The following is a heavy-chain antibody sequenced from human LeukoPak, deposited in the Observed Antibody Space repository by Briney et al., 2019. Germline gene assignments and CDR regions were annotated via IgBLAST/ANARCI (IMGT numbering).Heavy chain of an antibody. J-gene: IGHJ6*03. CDR2: IIPILGTA. CDR1: GGTFDTYA. CDR3: ARSAAACYYYMDV. Sequence: ASVKVSCKTSGGTFDTYAMSWVRQAPGQGLEWMGGIIPILGTANYAQKFQGRVTITADESTTTAHMDLSSLRFEDTAVYYCARSAAACYYYMDVWGKGTTVTVSS. V-gene: IGHV1-69*13.